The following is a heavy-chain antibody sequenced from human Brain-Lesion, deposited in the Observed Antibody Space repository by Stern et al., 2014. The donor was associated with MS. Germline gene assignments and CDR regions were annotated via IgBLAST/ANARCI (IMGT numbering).Heavy chain of an antibody. CDR1: GFTFSNYW. CDR3: ARGERWFDS. CDR2: VTNDGRRT. J-gene: IGHJ5*01. Sequence: EVQLLESGGGFVQPGGSLRLSCAASGFTFSNYWMHWVRQAPGTGLVWVSRVTNDGRRTSYADSVKGRFTMSRDNAKNTLYLQMNSLRVEDTAIYYCARGERWFDSWGQGTLVTVSS. V-gene: IGHV3-74*02. D-gene: IGHD3-10*01.